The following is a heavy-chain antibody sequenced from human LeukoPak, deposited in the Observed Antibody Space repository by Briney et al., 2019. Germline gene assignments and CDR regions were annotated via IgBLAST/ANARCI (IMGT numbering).Heavy chain of an antibody. J-gene: IGHJ1*01. CDR2: ISWNSGSI. Sequence: PGGSLRLSCAASGFTFDDYALHWVRQAPGEGLEWVSGISWNSGSIGYADSVKGRFTISRDNAKNSLYLQMNSLRAEDTALYYCAKDIGGQLDQARYFQHWGQGTLVTVSS. CDR3: AKDIGGQLDQARYFQH. CDR1: GFTFDDYA. V-gene: IGHV3-9*01. D-gene: IGHD6-13*01.